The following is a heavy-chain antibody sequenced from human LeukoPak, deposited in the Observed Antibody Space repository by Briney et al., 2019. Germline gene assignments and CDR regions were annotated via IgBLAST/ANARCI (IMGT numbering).Heavy chain of an antibody. CDR1: GYSFTSYW. D-gene: IGHD4-23*01. V-gene: IGHV5-51*01. CDR3: ARHMLYGGNLPLYAFDI. J-gene: IGHJ3*02. Sequence: GESLKISCKGSGYSFTSYWIGWVRQMPGKGLEWMGIIYPGDSDTRYSPSFQGQVTISAGKSISTAYLQWSSLKASDTAMYYCARHMLYGGNLPLYAFDIWGQGTMVTVSS. CDR2: IYPGDSDT.